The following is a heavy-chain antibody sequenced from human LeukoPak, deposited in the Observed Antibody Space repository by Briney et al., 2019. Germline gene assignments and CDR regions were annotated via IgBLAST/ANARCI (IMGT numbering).Heavy chain of an antibody. CDR3: ARSEQVAGTRSFDY. CDR1: GASFSGYY. V-gene: IGHV4-34*01. J-gene: IGHJ4*02. D-gene: IGHD6-19*01. Sequence: SETLSLTCAVYGASFSGYYWSWIRQPPGKGLEWIGEINHSGSTNYNPSLKSRVTISVDTSKNQFSLKLSSVTAADTAVYYCARSEQVAGTRSFDYWGQGTLVTVSS. CDR2: INHSGST.